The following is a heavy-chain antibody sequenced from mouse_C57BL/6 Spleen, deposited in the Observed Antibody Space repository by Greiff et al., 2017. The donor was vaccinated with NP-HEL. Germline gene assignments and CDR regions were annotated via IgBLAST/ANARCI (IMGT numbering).Heavy chain of an antibody. CDR1: GYTFTSYW. D-gene: IGHD2-1*01. V-gene: IGHV1-69*01. CDR3: ARYGNYGTGWYFDV. CDR2: IDPSDSYT. Sequence: QVQLQQPGAELVMPGASVKLSCKASGYTFTSYWMHWVKQRPGQGLEWIGEIDPSDSYTNYNQKFKGKSTLTVDKSSSTAYMQLSSLTSEDSAVYYCARYGNYGTGWYFDVWGTGTTVTVSS. J-gene: IGHJ1*03.